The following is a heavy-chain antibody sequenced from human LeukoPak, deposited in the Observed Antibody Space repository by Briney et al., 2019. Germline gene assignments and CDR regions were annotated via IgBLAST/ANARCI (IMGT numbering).Heavy chain of an antibody. CDR2: VSGSGGST. D-gene: IGHD2-15*01. Sequence: GGSLRLSCAASGFTFSDYYMSWIRQAPGKGLEWVSAVSGSGGSTYYADSVKGRFTISRDNSKNTLYLQMNSLRAEDTALYYCARQVGPDYWGQGTLVTVSS. J-gene: IGHJ4*02. CDR1: GFTFSDYY. CDR3: ARQVGPDY. V-gene: IGHV3-23*01.